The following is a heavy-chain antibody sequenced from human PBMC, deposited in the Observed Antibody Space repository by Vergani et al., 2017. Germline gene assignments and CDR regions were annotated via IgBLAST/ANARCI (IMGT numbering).Heavy chain of an antibody. D-gene: IGHD3-3*01. CDR2: IRDKAYNYAT. CDR1: GLTFSDSA. J-gene: IGHJ6*04. CDR3: FYDFCAGYDSVDV. V-gene: IGHV3-73*02. Sequence: EVQLVESGGGLVQPGESLKLSCATSGLTFSDSAIHWVRRTSGKGLEWIGRIRDKAYNYATVYAVSVKGRFTISRDDSKKTAYLQMNGLTTEDTAVYYCFYDFCAGYDSVDVWGKGTTVTVSS.